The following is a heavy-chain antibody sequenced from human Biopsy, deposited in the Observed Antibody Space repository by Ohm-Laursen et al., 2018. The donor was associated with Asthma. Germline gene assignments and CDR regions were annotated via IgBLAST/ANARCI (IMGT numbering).Heavy chain of an antibody. CDR3: ARLADCSGGACYSYGWFDP. V-gene: IGHV4-59*11. D-gene: IGHD2-15*01. CDR1: GGSIRSHD. J-gene: IGHJ5*02. CDR2: VSHTGST. Sequence: GTLSLTCPVSGGSIRSHDWTWIRLPPGKGLEYIGDVSHTGSTNYNPSLKSRVTMSLDTSKSQFSLRLTSVTPADTAVYYCARLADCSGGACYSYGWFDPWGQGTRVTVSS.